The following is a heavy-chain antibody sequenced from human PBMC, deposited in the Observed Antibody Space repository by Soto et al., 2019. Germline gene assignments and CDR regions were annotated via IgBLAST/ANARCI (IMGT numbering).Heavy chain of an antibody. J-gene: IGHJ6*02. CDR3: PKQDRTLNRDPYYYGMDV. Sequence: SETLSLTCTVSGGSISSSSFYWGWIRQPPGKGLEWIGSVYYGGSTYYNPSLESRVTISVDTSKNEFSLRLISVTAADTAMYYCPKQDRTLNRDPYYYGMDVWGQGTTVTVPS. V-gene: IGHV4-39*01. CDR1: GGSISSSSFY. CDR2: VYYGGST.